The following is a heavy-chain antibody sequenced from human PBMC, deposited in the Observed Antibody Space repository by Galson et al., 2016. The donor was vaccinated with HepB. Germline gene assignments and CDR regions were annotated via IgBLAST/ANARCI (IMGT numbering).Heavy chain of an antibody. CDR3: AREAGLYSSGWHYFDN. V-gene: IGHV4-59*01. CDR2: IDYSGST. CDR1: GGSISSYY. D-gene: IGHD6-19*01. Sequence: GGSISSYYWSWIRQPPGKGLEWIAYIDYSGSTNYNPYLKSRVTISVDTPKNQFSLKLSSVTAADTAVYYCAREAGLYSSGWHYFDNWGQGTLVTVSS. J-gene: IGHJ4*02.